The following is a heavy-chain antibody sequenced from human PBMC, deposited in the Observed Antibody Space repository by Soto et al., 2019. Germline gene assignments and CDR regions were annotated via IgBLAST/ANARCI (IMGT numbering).Heavy chain of an antibody. CDR2: IYYSGST. V-gene: IGHV4-31*03. CDR3: ARDVGIVGADPYNWFDP. D-gene: IGHD1-26*01. CDR1: GGSISSGGYY. Sequence: PSVTLSLTCTVSGGSISSGGYYWSWIRQHPRKGLEWIGYIYYSGSTYYNPSLKSRVTISVDTSKNQFSLKLSSVTAADTAVYYCARDVGIVGADPYNWFDPWGQGTLVTVSS. J-gene: IGHJ5*02.